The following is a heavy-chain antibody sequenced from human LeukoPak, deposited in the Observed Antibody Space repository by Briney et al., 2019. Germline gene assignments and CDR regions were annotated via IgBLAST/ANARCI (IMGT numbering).Heavy chain of an antibody. V-gene: IGHV4-61*02. D-gene: IGHD3-3*01. CDR1: GGSISSGSYY. Sequence: SETLSLTCTVSGGSISSGSYYWSWIRQPAGKGLEWIGRIYTSGSTNYNPSLKSRVTISLDTSKNQFSLKLSSVTAADTAVYYCASTPPDYDFWSGYYQGCWFDPWGQGTLVTVSS. CDR2: IYTSGST. CDR3: ASTPPDYDFWSGYYQGCWFDP. J-gene: IGHJ5*02.